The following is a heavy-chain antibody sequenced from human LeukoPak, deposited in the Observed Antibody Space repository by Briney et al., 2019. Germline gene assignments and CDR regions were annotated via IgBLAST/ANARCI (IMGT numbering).Heavy chain of an antibody. V-gene: IGHV3-23*01. CDR1: GVTFNSYA. CDR3: AKDRRRRRLSGGAFVM. Sequence: PGGSLRLSCAASGVTFNSYAMSWVRQAPERGLEWVSAIRGSGVGTYYADSVKGRFTISRDNSKNTLYLQMNSLGADDTPVYYCAKDRRRRRLSGGAFVMCGQGKMVSVSS. D-gene: IGHD4-23*01. CDR2: IRGSGVGT. J-gene: IGHJ3*02.